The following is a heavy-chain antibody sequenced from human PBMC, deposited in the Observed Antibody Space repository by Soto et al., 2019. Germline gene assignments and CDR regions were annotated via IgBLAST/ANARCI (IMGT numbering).Heavy chain of an antibody. CDR1: GFTFSSYY. D-gene: IGHD3-9*01. V-gene: IGHV3-30*04. CDR3: ARSSYDDILTGWGMDV. CDR2: ISYDGRNK. J-gene: IGHJ6*02. Sequence: QVQLVESGGGVVQPGGPLRLSCAASGFTFSSYYMHWVRQAPGKGLEWVAVISYDGRNKYYADSVKGRFTISRDNSKNTLYLQMNSLRADDTAVNYCARSSYDDILTGWGMDVWGQGTTVTVSS.